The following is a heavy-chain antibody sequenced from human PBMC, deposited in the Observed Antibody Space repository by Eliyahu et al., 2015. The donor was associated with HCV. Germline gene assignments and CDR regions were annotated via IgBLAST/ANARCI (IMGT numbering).Heavy chain of an antibody. J-gene: IGHJ4*02. CDR2: IAKTGKT. V-gene: IGHV4-31*03. D-gene: IGHD2/OR15-2a*01. Sequence: QVHLQESGPGLVQPSETLSLTCTVSGVSISSGTYYWSWIRQLPGKGLEWLGYIAKTGKTYYNPSLRSRLSMSVDTSNNQFSLRLSSVTAADTGMYYCASNLVVIQVAKTSFDSWGQGSLVTVSS. CDR3: ASNLVVIQVAKTSFDS. CDR1: GVSISSGTYY.